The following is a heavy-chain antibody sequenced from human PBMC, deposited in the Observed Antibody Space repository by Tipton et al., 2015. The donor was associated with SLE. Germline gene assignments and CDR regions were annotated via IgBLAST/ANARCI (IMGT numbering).Heavy chain of an antibody. D-gene: IGHD6-13*01. Sequence: LRLSCTVSGGSITSKNYFWNWIRQPAGKTLEWIGCIYYSGSTNYNPSLKSRVTISVDTSKNQFSLKLSSVTAADTAVYYCARFIAAAGILYWGQGTLVTVSS. CDR3: ARFIAAAGILY. CDR2: IYYSGST. J-gene: IGHJ4*02. V-gene: IGHV4-61*10. CDR1: GGSITSKNYF.